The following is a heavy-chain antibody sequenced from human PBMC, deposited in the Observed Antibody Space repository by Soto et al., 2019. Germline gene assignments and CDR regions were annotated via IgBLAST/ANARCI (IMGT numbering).Heavy chain of an antibody. Sequence: SETLSLTCAVYGGSFSGYYWSWIRQPPGKGLEWIGEINHSGSTNYNPSLKSRVTISVDTSKNQFSLKLSSVTAADTAVYYCAREGCSSTSCYPPYYYYGMDVWGQATTVTVSS. J-gene: IGHJ6*02. CDR1: GGSFSGYY. CDR2: INHSGST. D-gene: IGHD2-2*01. V-gene: IGHV4-34*01. CDR3: AREGCSSTSCYPPYYYYGMDV.